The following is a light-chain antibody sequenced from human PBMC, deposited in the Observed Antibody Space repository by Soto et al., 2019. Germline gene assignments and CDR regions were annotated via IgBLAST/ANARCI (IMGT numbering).Light chain of an antibody. J-gene: IGKJ1*01. Sequence: EKVMTQSPATLSVSPGEGATLSCRASQKINNNLAWYQQKPGQAHRLLIYGESTRATGIPPRFSGSGSGTEFTLTISRRQSEDFAVYYCQQYHDWPPWTFGQGTKVDVK. CDR2: GES. V-gene: IGKV3-15*01. CDR1: QKINNN. CDR3: QQYHDWPPWT.